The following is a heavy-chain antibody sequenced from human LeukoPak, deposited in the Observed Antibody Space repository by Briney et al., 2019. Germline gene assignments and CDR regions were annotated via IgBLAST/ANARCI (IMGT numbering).Heavy chain of an antibody. D-gene: IGHD6-13*01. CDR1: GGSISSSNHY. CDR3: ARGVELAASNWFDP. V-gene: IGHV4-39*07. Sequence: SETLSLTCTVSGGSISSSNHYWGWIRQPPGTGLEWIGSIYYSGSTYYNPSLKSRVTISVDTSKNQFSLKLSSVTAADTAVYYCARGVELAASNWFDPWGQGTLVTVSS. CDR2: IYYSGST. J-gene: IGHJ5*02.